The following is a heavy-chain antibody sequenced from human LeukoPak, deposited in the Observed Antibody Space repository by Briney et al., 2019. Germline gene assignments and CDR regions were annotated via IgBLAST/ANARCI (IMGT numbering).Heavy chain of an antibody. Sequence: SETLSLTCTVSGGSISSYYWSWIRQPPGKGLEWIGYIYHSGSTYYNPSLKSRVTISVDRSKNQFSLKLSSVTAADTAVYYCTRDLFCSSTSCYDYWGQGTLVTVSS. CDR1: GGSISSYY. J-gene: IGHJ4*02. D-gene: IGHD2-2*01. V-gene: IGHV4-59*12. CDR3: TRDLFCSSTSCYDY. CDR2: IYHSGST.